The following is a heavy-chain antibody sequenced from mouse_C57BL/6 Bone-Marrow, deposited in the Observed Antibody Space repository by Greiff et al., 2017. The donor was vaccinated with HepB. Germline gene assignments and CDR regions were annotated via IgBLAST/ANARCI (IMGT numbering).Heavy chain of an antibody. D-gene: IGHD1-1*01. CDR1: GFTFSDAW. CDR2: IRNKANNHAT. V-gene: IGHV6-6*01. J-gene: IGHJ2*01. CDR3: TRPYYYGRDHYFDY. Sequence: EVQLQESGGGLVQPGGSMKLSCAASGFTFSDAWMDWVRQSPEKGLEWVAEIRNKANNHATYYAESVKGRFTISRDDSKSSVYLQMNSLRAEDTGIYYCTRPYYYGRDHYFDYWGQGTTLTVSS.